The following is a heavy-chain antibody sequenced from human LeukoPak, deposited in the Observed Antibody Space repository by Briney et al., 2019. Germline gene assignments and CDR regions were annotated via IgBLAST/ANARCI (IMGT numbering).Heavy chain of an antibody. CDR2: IYYSGST. D-gene: IGHD3-10*01. Sequence: ETLSLTCTVSGGSISSYYWSWIRQPPGKGLEWIGYIYYSGSTNYNPSLKSRVTISVDTSKNQFSLKLSSVTAADTAVYYCARVKVRGVTYAPFDYWGQGTLVTVSS. J-gene: IGHJ4*02. CDR3: ARVKVRGVTYAPFDY. V-gene: IGHV4-59*01. CDR1: GGSISSYY.